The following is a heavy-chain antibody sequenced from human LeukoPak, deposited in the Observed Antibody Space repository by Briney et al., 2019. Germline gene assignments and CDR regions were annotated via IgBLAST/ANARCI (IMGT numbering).Heavy chain of an antibody. D-gene: IGHD6-13*01. CDR1: GGSFSGYY. CDR2: INHSGST. V-gene: IGHV4-34*01. CDR3: ARRGGYSSSWSLGYYYYYGMDV. J-gene: IGHJ6*02. Sequence: PSETLSLTCAVYGGSFSGYYWSWIRQPPGKGLEWIGEINHSGSTNYNPSLKSRVTISVDTSKNQFSLKLSSVTAADTAVYYCARRGGYSSSWSLGYYYYYGMDVWGQGTTVTVSS.